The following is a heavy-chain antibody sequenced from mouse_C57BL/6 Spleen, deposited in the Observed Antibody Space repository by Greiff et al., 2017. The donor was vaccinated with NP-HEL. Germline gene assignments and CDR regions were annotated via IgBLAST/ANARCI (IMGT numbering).Heavy chain of an antibody. CDR2: ISNLAYSI. CDR3: ARHEDYGSSSWFAY. CDR1: GFTFSDYG. V-gene: IGHV5-15*01. Sequence: EVQGVESGGGLVQPGGSLKLSCAASGFTFSDYGMAWVRQAPRKGPEWVAFISNLAYSIYYADTVTGRFTISRANAKNTLYLEMRSLRSEDTAMYYCARHEDYGSSSWFAYWGQGTLVTVSA. J-gene: IGHJ3*01. D-gene: IGHD1-1*01.